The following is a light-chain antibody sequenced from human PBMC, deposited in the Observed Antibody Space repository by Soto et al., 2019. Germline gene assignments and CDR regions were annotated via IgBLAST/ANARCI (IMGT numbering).Light chain of an antibody. V-gene: IGKV3-11*01. Sequence: EIVLTQSPATLSLSPGERATLSCRASQSVSSYLAWYQHKPGQAPRLLIYDASNRATGIPARFSGSGSGTDFTLTISSLEPEDFAVYYCQQRAFGGGTKVEIK. J-gene: IGKJ4*01. CDR1: QSVSSY. CDR3: QQRA. CDR2: DAS.